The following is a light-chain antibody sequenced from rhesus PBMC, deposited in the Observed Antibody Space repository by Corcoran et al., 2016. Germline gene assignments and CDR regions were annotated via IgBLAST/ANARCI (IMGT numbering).Light chain of an antibody. V-gene: IGKV1-21*01. CDR1: QDISSW. J-gene: IGKJ1*01. CDR2: KAS. Sequence: DIQMTQSPSSLSASVGDRVTITCRASQDISSWLAWYQQKPGKVPNLLIYKASSLQSGVPSRFSGSVSGTDFTLTIISLQPEDFATYYGQQYNSAPWTFGQGTKVEI. CDR3: QQYNSAPWT.